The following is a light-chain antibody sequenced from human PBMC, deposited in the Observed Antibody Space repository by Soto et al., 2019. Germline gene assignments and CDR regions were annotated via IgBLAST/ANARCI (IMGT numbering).Light chain of an antibody. CDR2: DAS. Sequence: DIQLTQSPPSLSASVGDTVTITCRASQSVSTYLNWYQQRPGKAPKLLIYDASSLESGVPSRFSGSGSGTEFTLTISSLQPDDFATYYCQQYNSYSQTFGQGTKVEIK. J-gene: IGKJ1*01. CDR1: QSVSTY. CDR3: QQYNSYSQT. V-gene: IGKV1-5*01.